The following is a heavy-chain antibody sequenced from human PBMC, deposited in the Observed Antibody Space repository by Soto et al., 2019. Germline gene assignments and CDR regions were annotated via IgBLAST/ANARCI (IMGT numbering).Heavy chain of an antibody. D-gene: IGHD6-13*01. Sequence: PGGSLRLSCAASGFTFSSYGMHWVRQAPGKGLEWVAVISYDGSNKYYADSVKGRFTISRDNSKNTLYLQMNSLRAEDTAVYYCAKDLYSSSSVYFDYWGQGT. CDR3: AKDLYSSSSVYFDY. CDR2: ISYDGSNK. CDR1: GFTFSSYG. J-gene: IGHJ4*02. V-gene: IGHV3-30*18.